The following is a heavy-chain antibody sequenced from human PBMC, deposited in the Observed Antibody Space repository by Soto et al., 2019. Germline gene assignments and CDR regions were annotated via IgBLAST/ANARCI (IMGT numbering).Heavy chain of an antibody. D-gene: IGHD2-2*01. CDR1: GGTFSSYA. CDR2: IIPISGTA. V-gene: IGHV1-69*13. CDR3: ARSQGSSTSLEIYYYYYGMDV. J-gene: IGHJ6*02. Sequence: ASVKVSCKASGGTFSSYAISWVRQAPGQGLEWMGGIIPISGTANYAQKFQGRVTITADESTSTAYMELSSLRSEDTAVYYCARSQGSSTSLEIYYYYYGMDVWGQGTTVTVSS.